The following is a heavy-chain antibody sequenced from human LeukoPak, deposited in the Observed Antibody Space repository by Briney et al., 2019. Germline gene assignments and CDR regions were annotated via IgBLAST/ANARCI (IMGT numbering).Heavy chain of an antibody. V-gene: IGHV3-20*04. D-gene: IGHD2-15*01. Sequence: GGSLRLSCAASGFTFDDYGMSWVRQAPGKGLEWVSGINWNGGSTGYADSVKGRFTISSDNAKNSLYLQMNSLRAEDTALYYCARAIPDDIVVVVAATKYYYYYMDVWGKGTTVTVSS. CDR1: GFTFDDYG. CDR3: ARAIPDDIVVVVAATKYYYYYMDV. J-gene: IGHJ6*03. CDR2: INWNGGST.